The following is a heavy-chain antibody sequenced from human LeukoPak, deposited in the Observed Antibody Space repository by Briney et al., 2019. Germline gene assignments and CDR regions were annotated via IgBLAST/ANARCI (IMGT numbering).Heavy chain of an antibody. D-gene: IGHD3-22*01. V-gene: IGHV3-23*01. Sequence: GGSLRLSCAASGFTFSSYAMSWVRQAPGKGLEWVSAISGSGGSTYYAASVKGRFTISRDNSKNTLYLQMNSLRAEDTAVYYCAKGLTYYYDSSGPLLAFDYWGQGTLVTVSS. J-gene: IGHJ4*02. CDR3: AKGLTYYYDSSGPLLAFDY. CDR1: GFTFSSYA. CDR2: ISGSGGST.